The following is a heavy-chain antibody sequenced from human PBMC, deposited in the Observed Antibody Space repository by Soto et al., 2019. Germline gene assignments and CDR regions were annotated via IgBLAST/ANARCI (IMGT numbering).Heavy chain of an antibody. Sequence: PSETLSLTXTVSGGSISSSSYYWGWIRQPPGKGLEWIGSIYYSGSTYYNPSLKSRVTISVDTSKNQFSLKLSSVTAADTAVYYCASTLWFGELSGYYYYYGMDVWGQGTTVTVSS. J-gene: IGHJ6*02. CDR3: ASTLWFGELSGYYYYYGMDV. CDR2: IYYSGST. D-gene: IGHD3-10*01. V-gene: IGHV4-39*01. CDR1: GGSISSSSYY.